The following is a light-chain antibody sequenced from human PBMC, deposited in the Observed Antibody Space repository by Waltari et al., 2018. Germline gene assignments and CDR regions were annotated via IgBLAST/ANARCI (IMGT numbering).Light chain of an antibody. CDR1: QGISSR. CDR3: QQTDTFPRT. V-gene: IGKV1-12*01. CDR2: AAS. J-gene: IGKJ5*01. Sequence: DIQLTQSPSSVAASVGDTVTITCRASQGISSRFVWYQQKPGKAPNLLTYAASGLPGGVPSRFSGSGSGTDFTLTINSLQPEDFATYYCQQTDTFPRTFGQGTRLEIK.